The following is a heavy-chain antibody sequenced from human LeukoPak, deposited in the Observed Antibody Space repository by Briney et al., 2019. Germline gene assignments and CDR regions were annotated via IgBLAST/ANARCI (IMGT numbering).Heavy chain of an antibody. D-gene: IGHD4-11*01. CDR2: IYSSGST. V-gene: IGHV4-61*02. Sequence: KPSQTLSLTCTVSGGSISSGSYYWSWIRQPAGKGLEWIGRIYSSGSTNYNPSLKSRVTISVDTSKNQFSLKLSSVTAADTAVYYCARGLDYSYEYFQHWGQGTLVTVSS. J-gene: IGHJ1*01. CDR1: GGSISSGSYY. CDR3: ARGLDYSYEYFQH.